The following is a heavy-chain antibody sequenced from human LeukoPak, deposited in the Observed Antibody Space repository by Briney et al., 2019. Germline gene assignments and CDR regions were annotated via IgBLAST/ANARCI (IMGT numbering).Heavy chain of an antibody. Sequence: GGSLRLSCAASGFTFDDYAMHWVRQAPGKGLEWVSSISGSSRHKYYADSVKGRFTISRDNAKNSLYLQMNSLRAEDTAMYYCARTANFAAGYYIDYWGQGTLVTVSS. D-gene: IGHD6-13*01. CDR2: ISGSSRHK. CDR1: GFTFDDYA. V-gene: IGHV3-21*01. J-gene: IGHJ4*02. CDR3: ARTANFAAGYYIDY.